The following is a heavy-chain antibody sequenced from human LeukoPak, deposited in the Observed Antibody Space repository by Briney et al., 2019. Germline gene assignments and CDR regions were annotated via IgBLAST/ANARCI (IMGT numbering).Heavy chain of an antibody. CDR2: ISGSGGNM. J-gene: IGHJ4*02. CDR3: AKGLTWDSTSCSD. Sequence: GGSLRLSCAASGFTFSSYAMSWVRQAPGKGLEWVSAISGSGGNMYYADSVKGRFTISRDNFKSTLYLQMNSLRAEDTAVYYRAKGLTWDSTSCSDWGQGTLVTVSS. D-gene: IGHD2-2*01. V-gene: IGHV3-23*01. CDR1: GFTFSSYA.